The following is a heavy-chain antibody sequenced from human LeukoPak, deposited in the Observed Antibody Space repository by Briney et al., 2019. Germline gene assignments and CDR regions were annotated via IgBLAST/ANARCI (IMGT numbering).Heavy chain of an antibody. CDR1: GGSFSGYY. CDR3: ARDCSSTSCYFYYYGMDV. CDR2: INHSGST. D-gene: IGHD2-2*01. Sequence: SETLSLTCAVSGGSFSGYYWSWIRQPPGKGLEWIGEINHSGSTNYNPSLKSRVTISVDTSKNQFSLKLSSVTAADTAVYYCARDCSSTSCYFYYYGMDVWGKGTTVTVSS. V-gene: IGHV4-34*01. J-gene: IGHJ6*04.